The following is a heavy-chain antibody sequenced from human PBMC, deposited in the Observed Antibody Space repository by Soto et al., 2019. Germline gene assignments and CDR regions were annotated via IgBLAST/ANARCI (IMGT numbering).Heavy chain of an antibody. CDR2: INPSGGST. CDR1: GYTFTSYY. CDR3: ARDGDSSGYYYVILDY. V-gene: IGHV1-46*01. D-gene: IGHD3-22*01. J-gene: IGHJ4*02. Sequence: GASVKVSCKASGYTFTSYYMHWVRQAPGQGLEWMGIINPSGGSTSYAQKFQGRVTMTRDTSTSTVYMELSSLRSEDTAVYYCARDGDSSGYYYVILDYWGQGTLVTVSS.